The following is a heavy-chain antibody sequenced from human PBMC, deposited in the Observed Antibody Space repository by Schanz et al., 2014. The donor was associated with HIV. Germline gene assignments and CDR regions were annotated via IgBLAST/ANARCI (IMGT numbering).Heavy chain of an antibody. Sequence: VQLLESGGGLAQPGGSLRLSCAASGFTFGSYAMGWVRQAPGKGLEWVAVISYDGSNKYYADSVKGRFTISRDNSKNTLYLQMNSLRAEDTAVYYCARGLPADYWGQGTLVTVSS. CDR2: ISYDGSNK. CDR3: ARGLPADY. J-gene: IGHJ4*02. CDR1: GFTFGSYA. V-gene: IGHV3-30-3*01. D-gene: IGHD5-18*01.